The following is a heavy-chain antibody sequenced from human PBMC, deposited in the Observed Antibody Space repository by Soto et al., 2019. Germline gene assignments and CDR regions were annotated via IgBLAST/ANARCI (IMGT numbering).Heavy chain of an antibody. CDR3: AKASGWFGEFDY. J-gene: IGHJ4*02. CDR1: GFTFSSDA. V-gene: IGHV3-23*01. D-gene: IGHD3-10*01. CDR2: ISGSGGST. Sequence: EVPLLESGGGLVQPGGSLRLSCAASGFTFSSDAMSWVRQAPGKGLEWVSAISGSGGSTYYADSVKGRFTISRDNSTNTMYLQMNSLRAEDTAVYYCAKASGWFGEFDYWGQGTLVTVSS.